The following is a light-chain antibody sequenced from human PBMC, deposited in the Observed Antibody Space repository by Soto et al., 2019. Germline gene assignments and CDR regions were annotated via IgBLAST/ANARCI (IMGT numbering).Light chain of an antibody. CDR2: SNN. Sequence: QSVLTQPPSASGTPGQRVTISCSGSSSNIGSNTVHWYQQLPGTAPKLLIYSNNQRPSGVPDRFSGSKSGTSASLAISGLQSEDEADYYCATWDDSLNGVRFGGGTKLTVL. V-gene: IGLV1-44*01. CDR1: SSNIGSNT. CDR3: ATWDDSLNGVR. J-gene: IGLJ2*01.